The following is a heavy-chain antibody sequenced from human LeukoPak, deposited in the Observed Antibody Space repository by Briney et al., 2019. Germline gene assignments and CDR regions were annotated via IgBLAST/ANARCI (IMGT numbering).Heavy chain of an antibody. Sequence: PSETLSLTCTVSGGSISSGGYSWSWIRQHPGKGLEWIGYIYYSGSTYYNPSLKSRVTISVDTSKNQFSLKLSSVTAADTAVYYCARTYDSSGYYYYFDYWGQGTLVTVSS. CDR1: GGSISSGGYS. CDR3: ARTYDSSGYYYYFDY. CDR2: IYYSGST. J-gene: IGHJ4*02. V-gene: IGHV4-31*03. D-gene: IGHD3-22*01.